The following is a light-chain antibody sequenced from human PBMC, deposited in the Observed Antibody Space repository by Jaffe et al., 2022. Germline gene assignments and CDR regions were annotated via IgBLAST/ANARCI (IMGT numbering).Light chain of an antibody. CDR2: LGS. CDR1: QSLLHSNGYKY. CDR3: MQALETPWT. J-gene: IGKJ1*01. V-gene: IGKV2-28*01. Sequence: DIVMTQSPLSLPVTPGEPASISCRSSQSLLHSNGYKYLDWYLQKPGQSPLLLIYLGSNRASGVPDRFSGSGSGTDFTLKISRVEAEDVGVYYCMQALETPWTFGQGTKVEIK.